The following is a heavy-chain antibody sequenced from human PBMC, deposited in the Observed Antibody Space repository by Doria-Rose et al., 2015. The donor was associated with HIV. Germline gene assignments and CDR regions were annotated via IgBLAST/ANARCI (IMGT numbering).Heavy chain of an antibody. CDR1: GYTFTRYA. J-gene: IGHJ4*02. Sequence: QVQLVQSGAEVKKPGASVRVSCKASGYTFTRYAMHWVRQAPGQRPEWMGWISVDNGNTEYSQKFQGRLTITRDTPASTAYMELSSLTSDDTAVYYCAKDRVRVVQAATTLDFWGQGTLVTVSS. V-gene: IGHV1-3*01. D-gene: IGHD2-2*01. CDR3: AKDRVRVVQAATTLDF. CDR2: ISVDNGNT.